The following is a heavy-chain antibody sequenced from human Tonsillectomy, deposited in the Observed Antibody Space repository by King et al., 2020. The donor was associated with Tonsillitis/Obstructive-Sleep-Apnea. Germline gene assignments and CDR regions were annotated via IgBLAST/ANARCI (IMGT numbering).Heavy chain of an antibody. CDR3: ARERGYYGSGSYYIPSWFDP. D-gene: IGHD3-10*01. J-gene: IGHJ5*02. CDR2: INWNGGST. Sequence: VQLVESGGGVVRPGGSLRLSCAASGFTFDDYGLSWVRQAPGKGLEWVSGINWNGGSTGYADSVKGRFNISRDNAKNSLYLQMNSLRAEDTALYYCARERGYYGSGSYYIPSWFDPWGQGTLVTVSS. V-gene: IGHV3-20*04. CDR1: GFTFDDYG.